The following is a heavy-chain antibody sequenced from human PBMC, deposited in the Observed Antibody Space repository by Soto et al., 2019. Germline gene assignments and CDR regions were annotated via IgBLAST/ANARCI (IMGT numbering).Heavy chain of an antibody. Sequence: ASVKVSCKASGGTFSSYAISWVRQAPGQGLEWMGGIIPIFGTANYAQKFQGRVTITADESTSTAYMELSSLRSEDTAVYYCARSLGYPKTPFDYWGQGTLVTVSS. V-gene: IGHV1-69*13. CDR3: ARSLGYPKTPFDY. D-gene: IGHD2-2*03. J-gene: IGHJ4*02. CDR2: IIPIFGTA. CDR1: GGTFSSYA.